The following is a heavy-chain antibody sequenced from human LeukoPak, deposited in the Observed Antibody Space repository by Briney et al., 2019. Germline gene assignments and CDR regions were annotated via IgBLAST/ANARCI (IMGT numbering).Heavy chain of an antibody. CDR1: GGSISSYY. CDR2: IYTSGNT. D-gene: IGHD2-2*01. CDR3: ARGGIVVVPAAMGAFDI. V-gene: IGHV4-4*07. Sequence: SETLSLTCTVSGGSISSYYWSWIRQPAGKGLEWIGRIYTSGNTNYNPSLKTRFTISVDTSKKQFSLKLTSMTAADTAVYYCARGGIVVVPAAMGAFDIWGQGTMVTVSS. J-gene: IGHJ3*02.